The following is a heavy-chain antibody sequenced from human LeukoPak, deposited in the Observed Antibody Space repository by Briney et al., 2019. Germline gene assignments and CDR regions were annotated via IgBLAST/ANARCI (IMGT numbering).Heavy chain of an antibody. D-gene: IGHD5-18*01. V-gene: IGHV4-34*01. CDR2: INHSGST. CDR3: ARASGYSYGYDY. CDR1: GGPFSGYY. Sequence: SETLSLTCAVYGGPFSGYYWSWIRQPPGKGLEWIGEINHSGSTNYNPSLKSRVTISVDTSKNQFSLKLSSVTAADTAVYYCARASGYSYGYDYWGQGTLVTVSS. J-gene: IGHJ4*02.